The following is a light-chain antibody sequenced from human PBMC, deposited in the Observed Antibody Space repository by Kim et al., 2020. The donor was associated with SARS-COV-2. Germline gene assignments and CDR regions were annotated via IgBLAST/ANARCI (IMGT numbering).Light chain of an antibody. CDR2: DAS. J-gene: IGKJ5*01. CDR3: QPRSNSPPA. Sequence: EIVLTQSPATLSLSPGERATLSCGASQSVSSYLAWYQQKPGQAPRLLIYDASNRATGIPARFSGSGSGTDFTLTISSLEPEDFAVYYCQPRSNSPPAFGQGSR. V-gene: IGKV3-11*01. CDR1: QSVSSY.